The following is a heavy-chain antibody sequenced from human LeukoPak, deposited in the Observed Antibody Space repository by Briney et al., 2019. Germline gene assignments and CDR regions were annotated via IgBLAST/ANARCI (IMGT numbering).Heavy chain of an antibody. CDR1: GGSISSGGYY. J-gene: IGHJ3*02. D-gene: IGHD3-22*01. CDR3: ARGDYYDSSGYFI. Sequence: SETLSLTCTVSGGSISSGGYYWSWIRQHPGKGLEWIGYIYYSGSTYYNPSLKSRVTISVDTSKNQFSLKLSSVTAADTAVYYCARGDYYDSSGYFIWGQGTMVTVSS. CDR2: IYYSGST. V-gene: IGHV4-31*03.